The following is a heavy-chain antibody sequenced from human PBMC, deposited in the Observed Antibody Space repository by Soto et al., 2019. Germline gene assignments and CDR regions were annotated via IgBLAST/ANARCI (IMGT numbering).Heavy chain of an antibody. V-gene: IGHV3-23*01. CDR2: ISGSGDST. Sequence: EVQLLESGGGLVQPGGSLRLSCAASGFTFSSYAMRWVRQAPGKGLEWVSAISGSGDSTYYAYSVKGRFTTSRDNSKNTLYLQMNIMRAEDAAVYYCARRGSGSYYDYWGQGTLVTVSS. J-gene: IGHJ4*02. D-gene: IGHD1-26*01. CDR3: ARRGSGSYYDY. CDR1: GFTFSSYA.